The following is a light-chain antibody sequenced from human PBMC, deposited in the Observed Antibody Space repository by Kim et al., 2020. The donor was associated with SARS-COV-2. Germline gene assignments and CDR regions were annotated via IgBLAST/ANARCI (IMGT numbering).Light chain of an antibody. CDR2: YDS. CDR3: QVWDSSSDHPG. CDR1: NIGSKS. J-gene: IGLJ3*02. Sequence: SYELTQPPSVSVAPGKTARITCGGNNIGSKSVHWYQQKPGQAPVLVIYYDSDRPSGIPERFSGSNSGNTATLTISRVEAGDEADYYCQVWDSSSDHPGFGGGTKRTVL. V-gene: IGLV3-21*04.